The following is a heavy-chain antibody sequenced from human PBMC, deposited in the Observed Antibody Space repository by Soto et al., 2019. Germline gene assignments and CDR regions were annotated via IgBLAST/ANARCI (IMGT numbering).Heavy chain of an antibody. CDR1: GGSFRGYY. CDR3: ATANWSHHYFDP. V-gene: IGHV4-34*01. CDR2: INHSGSP. D-gene: IGHD1-1*01. J-gene: IGHJ5*02. Sequence: SETQSHTCAVYGGSFRGYYWSWRRQPPGKGLEWIGEINHSGSPNYNPSLKSRVTISVDTSKNQFSLKMTSVTAADTAVYYCATANWSHHYFDPWGQGSLVTVSS.